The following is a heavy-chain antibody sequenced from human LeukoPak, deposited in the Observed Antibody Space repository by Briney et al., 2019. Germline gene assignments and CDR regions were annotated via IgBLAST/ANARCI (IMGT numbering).Heavy chain of an antibody. Sequence: SETLSLTCTVSGGSISSSSYYWGWIRQPPGKGLEWIGSIYYSGSTYYNPSLKSRVTISVDTSKNQFSLKLSSVTAADTAVYYCARLICSTSCYYYYYYYMDVWGRGTTVTVSS. CDR3: ARLICSTSCYYYYYYYMDV. D-gene: IGHD2-2*01. CDR1: GGSISSSSYY. CDR2: IYYSGST. V-gene: IGHV4-39*01. J-gene: IGHJ6*03.